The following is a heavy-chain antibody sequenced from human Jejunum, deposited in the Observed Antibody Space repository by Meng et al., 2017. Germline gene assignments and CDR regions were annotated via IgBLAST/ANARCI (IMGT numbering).Heavy chain of an antibody. V-gene: IGHV4-59*12. CDR3: ARAIRERYFDS. CDR1: GVSTTAPFY. D-gene: IGHD1-14*01. Sequence: VHLQQSGPGLVEPSGTLSVTCTVSGVSTTAPFYWTWLRQAPGKGLEWIGEVWPSGATYYNPSLSSRITISIDTSNNQFSLEVAFLTAADTAVYYCARAIRERYFDSWGQGTLVTVSS. CDR2: VWPSGAT. J-gene: IGHJ4*02.